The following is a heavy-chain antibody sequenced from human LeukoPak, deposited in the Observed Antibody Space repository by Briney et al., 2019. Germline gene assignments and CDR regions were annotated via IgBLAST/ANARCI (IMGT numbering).Heavy chain of an antibody. CDR2: ISGSDDST. Sequence: GSLRLSCAVSGFTFSNYAMSWVRQAPGKGLEWVSTISGSDDSTDYADSVKGRFTISRDNSKNTLYLQMNSLRAEDTAVYYCAKDGHCSTTTCSTAKFDYWGQGTLVTVSS. D-gene: IGHD2-2*01. J-gene: IGHJ4*02. CDR3: AKDGHCSTTTCSTAKFDY. V-gene: IGHV3-23*01. CDR1: GFTFSNYA.